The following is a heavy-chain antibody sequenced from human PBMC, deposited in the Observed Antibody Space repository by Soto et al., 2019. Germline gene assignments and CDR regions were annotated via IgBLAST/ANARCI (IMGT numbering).Heavy chain of an antibody. D-gene: IGHD4-4*01. CDR2: IIPIFGTA. CDR3: ARDAVYSNYVNYYYYGMDV. J-gene: IGHJ6*02. V-gene: IGHV1-69*13. Sequence: ASVKVSCKASGGTFSSYAISWVRQAPGQGLEWMGGIIPIFGTANYAQKFQGRVTITADESTSTAYMELSSLRSEDTAVYYCARDAVYSNYVNYYYYGMDVWGQGTTVTVSS. CDR1: GGTFSSYA.